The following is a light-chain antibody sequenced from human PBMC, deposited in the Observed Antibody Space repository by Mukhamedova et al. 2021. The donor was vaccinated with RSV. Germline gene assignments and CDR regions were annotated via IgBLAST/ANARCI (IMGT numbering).Light chain of an antibody. CDR1: SSDVGGYNY. J-gene: IGLJ2*01. CDR3: SSYAGSNNLV. CDR2: EVS. Sequence: SSDVGGYNYVSWYQQHPGKAPKLMIYEVSKRPSGVPDRFSGSKSGNTASLTVSGLQAEDEADYYCSSYAGSNNLVFGGGTKLTVL. V-gene: IGLV2-8*01.